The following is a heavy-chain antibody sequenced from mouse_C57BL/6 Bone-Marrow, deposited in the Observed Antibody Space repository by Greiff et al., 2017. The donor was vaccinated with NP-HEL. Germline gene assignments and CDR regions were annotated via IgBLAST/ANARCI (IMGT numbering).Heavy chain of an antibody. CDR2: IDPENGDT. CDR3: TPYGSSYVSAMDY. D-gene: IGHD1-1*01. Sequence: VQLQQSGAELVRPGASVKLSCTASGFNIKDDYMHWVKQRPEQGLEWIGWIDPENGDTEYASKFQGKATITADTSSNTAYLQLSSLTSEDTAVYYCTPYGSSYVSAMDYWGQGTSVTVSS. V-gene: IGHV14-4*01. J-gene: IGHJ4*01. CDR1: GFNIKDDY.